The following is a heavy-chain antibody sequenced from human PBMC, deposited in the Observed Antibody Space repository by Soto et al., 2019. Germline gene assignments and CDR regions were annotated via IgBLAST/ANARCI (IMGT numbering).Heavy chain of an antibody. Sequence: PAETLSLTCAVSGGSISSGGYSWSWIRQPPGKGLEWIGYIYHSGSAYYNPSLKSRVTISVDRSKNQFSLKLSSVTAADTAVYYCARVGTGTRVMDAWGQGTTVTVSS. V-gene: IGHV4-30-2*01. CDR3: ARVGTGTRVMDA. D-gene: IGHD1-7*01. CDR1: GGSISSGGYS. CDR2: IYHSGSA. J-gene: IGHJ6*02.